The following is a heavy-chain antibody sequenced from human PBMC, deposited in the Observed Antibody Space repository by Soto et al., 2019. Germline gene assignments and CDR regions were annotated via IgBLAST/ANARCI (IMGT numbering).Heavy chain of an antibody. Sequence: QVQLVESGGGVVQPGRSLRLSCAASGFTFSSYAMHWVRQAPGKGLEWVAVISYDGSNKYYADSVKGRFTISRDNSKNTLYLQMSSLRAEDTAVYYCARDASETYYFDYWGQGTLVTVSS. CDR1: GFTFSSYA. V-gene: IGHV3-30-3*01. CDR3: ARDASETYYFDY. J-gene: IGHJ4*02. CDR2: ISYDGSNK.